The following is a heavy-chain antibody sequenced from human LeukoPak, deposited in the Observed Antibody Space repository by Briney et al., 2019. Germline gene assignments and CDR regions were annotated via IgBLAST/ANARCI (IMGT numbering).Heavy chain of an antibody. CDR3: ARPAAGLGGFDY. CDR2: IIPIFGTA. J-gene: IGHJ4*02. Sequence: GASVKVSCKASGGTFSSYAISWVRQAPGQGLEWMGGIIPIFGTANYAQKFQGRVTITTDESTSTAYMELSSLRSEDTAVYYCARPAAGLGGFDYWGQGTLVTVSS. D-gene: IGHD3-16*01. V-gene: IGHV1-69*05. CDR1: GGTFSSYA.